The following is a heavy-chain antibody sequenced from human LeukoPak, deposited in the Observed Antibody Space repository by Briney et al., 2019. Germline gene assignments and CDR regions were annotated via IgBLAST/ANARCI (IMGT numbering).Heavy chain of an antibody. CDR3: ARRGGDATGHQGDFDY. CDR2: TSSTSIDI. V-gene: IGHV3-21*01. D-gene: IGHD2-21*01. CDR1: GFTFNIYT. J-gene: IGHJ4*02. Sequence: GGSLTLSCSASGFTFNIYTIHWVGQGPGKGLEGVASTSSTSIDIHYADSVKRPFTILRDHARSPLYLQMGSLRAEDTGVYYCARRGGDATGHQGDFDYWGEGTLVTVSS.